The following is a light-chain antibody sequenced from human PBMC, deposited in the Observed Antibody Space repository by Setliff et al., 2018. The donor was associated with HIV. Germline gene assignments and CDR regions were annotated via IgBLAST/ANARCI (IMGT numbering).Light chain of an antibody. CDR3: SSYAITNTLP. CDR1: SSDVGGYSH. V-gene: IGLV2-14*01. CDR2: EVR. J-gene: IGLJ1*01. Sequence: QSVLTQPASVSGSPGQSITISCTGTSSDVGGYSHVSRYQQHPGKAPKLIIYEVRNRPSGVSNRFSGSKSGNTASLTISGLRAEDEADYYCSSYAITNTLPFGTGTKVTVL.